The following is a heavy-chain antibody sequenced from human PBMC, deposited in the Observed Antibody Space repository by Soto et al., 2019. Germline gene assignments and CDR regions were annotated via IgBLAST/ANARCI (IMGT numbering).Heavy chain of an antibody. J-gene: IGHJ4*02. Sequence: GGSLRLSCAASGFTFSSYWMHWVRQAPGKGLVWVSRINNDGDSTSYADSVKGRFTISRDNAKNTLYLQMNSLRAEDTAVYYCARDVQLQSFDYWGQGTLVTVSS. CDR3: ARDVQLQSFDY. CDR1: GFTFSSYW. V-gene: IGHV3-74*01. D-gene: IGHD5-18*01. CDR2: INNDGDST.